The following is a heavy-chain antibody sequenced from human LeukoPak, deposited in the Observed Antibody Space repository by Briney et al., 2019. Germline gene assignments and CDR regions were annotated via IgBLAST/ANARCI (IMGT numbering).Heavy chain of an antibody. CDR2: ISSSSSYI. J-gene: IGHJ3*02. D-gene: IGHD1-26*01. CDR3: ARDLASRRDAFDI. V-gene: IGHV3-21*01. Sequence: PGRSLRPSCAASGFILSSYSMNWVRQAPGKGLGSVSSISSSSSYIYYADSVKGRFTISRDNAKNSLYLQMNSLRAEDTAVYYCARDLASRRDAFDIWGQGTMVTVSS. CDR1: GFILSSYS.